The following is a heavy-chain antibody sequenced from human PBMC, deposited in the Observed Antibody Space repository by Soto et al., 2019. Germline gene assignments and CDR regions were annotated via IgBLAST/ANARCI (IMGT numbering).Heavy chain of an antibody. CDR3: ARDFYGSGSYLNGDY. V-gene: IGHV3-21*01. CDR1: GFTFSSYS. Sequence: SLRLSCAASGFTFSSYSMNWVRQAPGRGLEWVSSISSSSSYIYYADSVKGRFTISRDNAKNSLYLQMNSLRAEDTAVYYCARDFYGSGSYLNGDYWGQGTLVTVSS. D-gene: IGHD3-10*01. J-gene: IGHJ4*02. CDR2: ISSSSSYI.